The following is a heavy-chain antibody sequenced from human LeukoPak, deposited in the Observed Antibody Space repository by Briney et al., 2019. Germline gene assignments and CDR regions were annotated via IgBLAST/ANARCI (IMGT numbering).Heavy chain of an antibody. V-gene: IGHV3-48*03. CDR1: GFTFSNYE. CDR2: ISSSGNIV. D-gene: IGHD4-17*01. CDR3: AGTYPHDYGDYVEYFQY. Sequence: GGSLRLSCAASGFTFSNYEMNWVRQAPGKGLEWVSYISSSGNIVYYADSEKGRFTISRDNAKNSMYLVISSLRAEDTAVYYCAGTYPHDYGDYVEYFQYWGQGTLVTVSS. J-gene: IGHJ1*01.